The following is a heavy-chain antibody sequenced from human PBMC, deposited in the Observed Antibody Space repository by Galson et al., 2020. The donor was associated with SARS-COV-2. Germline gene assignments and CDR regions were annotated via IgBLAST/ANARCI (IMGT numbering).Heavy chain of an antibody. CDR1: GGSINSYY. V-gene: IGHV4-59*01. D-gene: IGHD6-13*01. CDR2: IYDSTTA. J-gene: IGHJ5*02. CDR3: ARDDRSSFYTRRFEP. Sequence: SETLSLTCTVSGGSINSYYWSWIRQPPGKGLEWIGNIYDSTTANYNPPLKSLVTISVDTSRNQFSLRLSSVTAADTAVYYFARDDRSSFYTRRFEPWGQGTLVTVSS.